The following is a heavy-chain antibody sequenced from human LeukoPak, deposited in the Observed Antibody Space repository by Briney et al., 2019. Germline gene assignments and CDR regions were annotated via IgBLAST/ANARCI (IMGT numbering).Heavy chain of an antibody. V-gene: IGHV3-21*06. CDR2: ISICSSSYT. D-gene: IGHD3-10*01. CDR1: GFSFSKSS. J-gene: IGHJ4*02. CDR3: ASYTLWYGDS. Sequence: GGSLRLSCAASGFSFSKSSMLWFRQAPGKGLEWVSSISICSSSYTYYADSLKGRFTISRDNAKNSVCLQMNSLRPEDTAVYYCASYTLWYGDSWGQGTLVTVSS.